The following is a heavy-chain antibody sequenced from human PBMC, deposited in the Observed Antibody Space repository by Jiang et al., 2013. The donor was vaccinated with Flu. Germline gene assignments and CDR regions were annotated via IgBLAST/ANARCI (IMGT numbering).Heavy chain of an antibody. V-gene: IGHV5-51*01. CDR1: GYSFTSYW. CDR2: IYPGDSDT. J-gene: IGHJ5*02. Sequence: SCKGSGYSFTSYWIGWVRQMPGKGLEWMGIIYPGDSDTRYSPSFQGQVTISADKSISTAYLQWSSLKASDTAMYYCARGDCGYCSSSLNWFDPWGQGTLVTVSS. CDR3: ARGDCGYCSSSLNWFDP. D-gene: IGHD2-2*01.